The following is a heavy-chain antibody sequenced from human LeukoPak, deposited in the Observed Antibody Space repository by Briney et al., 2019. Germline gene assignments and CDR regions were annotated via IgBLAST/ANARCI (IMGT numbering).Heavy chain of an antibody. CDR1: GFTFSSYG. D-gene: IGHD5-18*01. CDR2: ISYDGSNK. Sequence: GGSLRPSCAASGFTFSSYGMHWVRQAPGKGLEWVAVISYDGSNKYYADSVKGRFTISRDNSKNTLYLQMNSQRAEDTAVYYCAKERGPRGYSYGLTSWGQGTLVTVSS. CDR3: AKERGPRGYSYGLTS. J-gene: IGHJ5*02. V-gene: IGHV3-30*18.